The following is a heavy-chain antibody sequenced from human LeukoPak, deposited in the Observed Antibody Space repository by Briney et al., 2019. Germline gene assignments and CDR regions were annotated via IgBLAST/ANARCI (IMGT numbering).Heavy chain of an antibody. Sequence: SETLSLTCTVSGGSISSYYWSWIRQPPGKGLEWIGSIYYSGSTYYNPSLKSRVTISVDTSKNQFSLKLSSVTAADTAVYYCARLNYKGSWFDPWGQGTLVTVSS. J-gene: IGHJ5*02. CDR1: GGSISSYY. V-gene: IGHV4-59*05. CDR3: ARLNYKGSWFDP. CDR2: IYYSGST. D-gene: IGHD4-11*01.